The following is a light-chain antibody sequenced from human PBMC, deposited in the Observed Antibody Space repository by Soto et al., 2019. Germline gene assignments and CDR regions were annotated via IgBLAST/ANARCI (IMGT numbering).Light chain of an antibody. CDR1: SSEVGGCNC. J-gene: IGLJ1*01. CDR3: TSFTSTSTYV. CDR2: EVN. Sequence: QSALTQPASVSGSPGQAITISCTGTSSEVGGCNCVYWYQQHPGKAPKLMLYEVNNRPPGVSNRFSGSKSGNTASLTISGLQADDAADYYCTSFTSTSTYVFGPGTKVTVL. V-gene: IGLV2-14*01.